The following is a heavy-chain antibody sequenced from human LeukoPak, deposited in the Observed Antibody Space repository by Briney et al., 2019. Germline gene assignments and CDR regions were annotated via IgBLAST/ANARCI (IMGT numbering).Heavy chain of an antibody. CDR1: GYTFTSSD. D-gene: IGHD4-23*01. CDR3: ARDYGGNSGINWFDP. Sequence: ASVKVSCKASGYTFTSSDFNWVRQATGQGLEWMGWMNPNSGNTGYAQKFQGRVTMTRDTSISTAYMELSSLRSEDTAVYYCARDYGGNSGINWFDPWGQGTLVTVSS. J-gene: IGHJ5*02. CDR2: MNPNSGNT. V-gene: IGHV1-8*01.